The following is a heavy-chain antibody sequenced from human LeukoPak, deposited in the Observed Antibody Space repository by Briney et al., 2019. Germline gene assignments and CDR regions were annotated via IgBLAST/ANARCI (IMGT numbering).Heavy chain of an antibody. V-gene: IGHV3-7*01. CDR3: ARGFPRFDP. CDR1: GFTFSSYW. Sequence: PGGSLRLSCAASGFTFSSYWMSWVRQAPGKGLEWVANIKQHGSEKYYEDSVRGRFIISRDNAKNSSYLQMNSLRVEDTAVYYCARGFPRFDPWGQGTLVTVSS. J-gene: IGHJ5*02. CDR2: IKQHGSEK.